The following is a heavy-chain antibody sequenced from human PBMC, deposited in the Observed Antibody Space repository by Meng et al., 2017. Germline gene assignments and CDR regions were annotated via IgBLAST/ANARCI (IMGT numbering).Heavy chain of an antibody. CDR3: ARDLMVRGVNSMDV. J-gene: IGHJ6*02. CDR1: GFTFSSYW. D-gene: IGHD3-10*01. Sequence: GESLKISCAASGFTFSSYWMSWVRQAPGKGLEWVANIKQDGSEKYYVDSVKGRFTISRDNAKNSLYLQMNSLRAEDTAVYYCARDLMVRGVNSMDVWGQGTTVTGSS. CDR2: IKQDGSEK. V-gene: IGHV3-7*01.